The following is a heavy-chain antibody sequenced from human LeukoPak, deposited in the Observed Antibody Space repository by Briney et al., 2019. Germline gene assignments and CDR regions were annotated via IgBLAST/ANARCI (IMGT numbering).Heavy chain of an antibody. V-gene: IGHV3-9*03. CDR3: AKGPGTKLRDPSFDY. Sequence: GGSLRLSCAASGSTFDDYAMHWVRQAPGKGLKWVSGISWDSGSIGYADSVKGRFTISRDNAKNSLYLQMNSLRVEDMALYYCAKGPGTKLRDPSFDYWGQGTLVTVSS. J-gene: IGHJ4*02. D-gene: IGHD1-7*01. CDR2: ISWDSGSI. CDR1: GSTFDDYA.